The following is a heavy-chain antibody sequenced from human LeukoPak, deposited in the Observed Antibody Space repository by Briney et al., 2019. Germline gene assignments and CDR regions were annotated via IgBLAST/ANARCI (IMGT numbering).Heavy chain of an antibody. J-gene: IGHJ6*03. CDR1: GYTFTSYG. V-gene: IGHV1-18*01. CDR3: ARGDMAAAGDYYYYYYMDV. Sequence: ASVKVSCKASGYTFTSYGISWVRQAPGQGLEWMGWISAYNGHTNYAQKFQGRVTVTRDTSISTAYMELSRLRSDDTAVYYCARGDMAAAGDYYYYYYMDVWGKGTTVIVSS. CDR2: ISAYNGHT. D-gene: IGHD6-13*01.